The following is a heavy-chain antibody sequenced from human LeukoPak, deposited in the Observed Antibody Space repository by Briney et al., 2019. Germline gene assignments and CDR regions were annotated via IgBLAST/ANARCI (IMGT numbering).Heavy chain of an antibody. Sequence: SETLSLTCTVSGGSISSYYWSWIRQPAGKGLEWIGRIYTSGSTNYNPSLKSRVTMSVDTSKNQFSLKLSSVTAADTAVYYCARLFPYYDILTGYLYYFDYWGQGTLVTVSS. CDR1: GGSISSYY. D-gene: IGHD3-9*01. CDR3: ARLFPYYDILTGYLYYFDY. J-gene: IGHJ4*02. CDR2: IYTSGST. V-gene: IGHV4-4*07.